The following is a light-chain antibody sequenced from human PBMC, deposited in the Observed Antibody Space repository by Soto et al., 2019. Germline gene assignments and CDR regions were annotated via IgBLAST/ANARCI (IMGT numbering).Light chain of an antibody. J-gene: IGKJ1*01. CDR2: AAS. Sequence: DIQMTQSPSSLSASVGDRVTITCRAGQSISSYLNWYQQKPGKAPKLLIYAASSLQSGVPSRFSGSGSGTDFTLTISSLQPEDFATYYCQQSYSTSGPFGQGTKVEIK. CDR1: QSISSY. CDR3: QQSYSTSGP. V-gene: IGKV1-39*01.